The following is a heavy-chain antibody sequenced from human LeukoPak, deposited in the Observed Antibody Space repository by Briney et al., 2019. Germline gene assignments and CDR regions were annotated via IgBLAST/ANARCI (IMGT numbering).Heavy chain of an antibody. D-gene: IGHD3-10*01. J-gene: IGHJ5*02. CDR2: ISYDGSNK. CDR3: ARDYLLWFGEISNWFDP. CDR1: GFTFSSYA. Sequence: TGGSLRLSCAASGFTFSSYAMHWVRQAPGKGLEWVAVISYDGSNKYYADSVKGRFTISRDNSKNTLYLQMNSLRAGDTAVYYCARDYLLWFGEISNWFDPWGQGTLVTVSS. V-gene: IGHV3-30*04.